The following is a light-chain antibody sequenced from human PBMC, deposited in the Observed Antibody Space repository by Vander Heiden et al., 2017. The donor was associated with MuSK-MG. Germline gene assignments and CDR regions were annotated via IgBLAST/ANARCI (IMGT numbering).Light chain of an antibody. CDR1: QSVLYSPNNKNY. CDR2: WSS. CDR3: QQHSGTPFT. Sequence: DIVMTQSPDSLSVSLGERATINCRSSQSVLYSPNNKNYLAWYQQKPGQPPKLLFYWSSTREFGVPDRFSVSGSGTDFTLTISSLQAEDVAVYFCQQHSGTPFTFGGGTKVEIK. V-gene: IGKV4-1*01. J-gene: IGKJ4*01.